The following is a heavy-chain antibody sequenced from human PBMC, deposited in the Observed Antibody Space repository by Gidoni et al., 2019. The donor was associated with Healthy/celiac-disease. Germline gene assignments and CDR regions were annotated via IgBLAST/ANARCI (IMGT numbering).Heavy chain of an antibody. V-gene: IGHV4-59*01. Sequence: QVQLQESGPGLAKPSETLSLTCTVSGGSISSYYWSWIRQPPGKGLEWIGYIYYSGSTNYNPSLKSRVTISVDTPKNQFSLKLSSVTAADTAVYYCARYYYDSSGLYYFDYWGQGTLVTVSS. CDR3: ARYYYDSSGLYYFDY. J-gene: IGHJ4*02. D-gene: IGHD3-22*01. CDR2: IYYSGST. CDR1: GGSISSYY.